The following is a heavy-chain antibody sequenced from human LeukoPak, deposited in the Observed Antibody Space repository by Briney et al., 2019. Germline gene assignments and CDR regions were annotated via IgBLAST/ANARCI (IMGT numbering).Heavy chain of an antibody. CDR1: RGTFSRYA. CDR3: ARGWDYDSGGRPTAYVY. J-gene: IGHJ4*02. V-gene: IGHV1-69*01. CDR2: IIPLFGTA. Sequence: SVKVSCKASRGTFSRYAISWVRQAPGQGLEWVEGIIPLFGTANYAQKFQGKVTLTADESTSTAYMELRSLRSEDTAVYYCARGWDYDSGGRPTAYVYWGQGTLVTVSS. D-gene: IGHD3-22*01.